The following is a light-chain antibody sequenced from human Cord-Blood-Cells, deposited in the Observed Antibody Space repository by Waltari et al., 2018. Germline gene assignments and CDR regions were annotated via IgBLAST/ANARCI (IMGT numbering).Light chain of an antibody. CDR2: AAS. Sequence: DIQMTQSPSSLSASVGARVTITCRASQSISSYLNWYQQKPGKAPKLLIYAASSLQSGVPSRFSDSGSGTDFTLTISSLQPEDFATYYCQQSYSTLFTFGPGTKVDIK. CDR3: QQSYSTLFT. J-gene: IGKJ3*01. CDR1: QSISSY. V-gene: IGKV1-39*01.